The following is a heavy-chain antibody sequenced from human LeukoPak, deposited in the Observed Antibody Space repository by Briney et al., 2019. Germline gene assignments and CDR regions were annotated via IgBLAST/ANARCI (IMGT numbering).Heavy chain of an antibody. V-gene: IGHV1-2*02. CDR2: INPNRGGT. CDR3: ARGRFFNEAGKIEY. D-gene: IGHD3-3*01. CDR1: GYTFTGYY. J-gene: IGHJ4*02. Sequence: ASVKVSCKASGYTFTGYYMHWVRQAPGQGLEGMGWINPNRGGTNYAQKFQGRVTMTRDTYIRQAYMELSRMRSDDKAVYYCARGRFFNEAGKIEYWGQGTLVTVSS.